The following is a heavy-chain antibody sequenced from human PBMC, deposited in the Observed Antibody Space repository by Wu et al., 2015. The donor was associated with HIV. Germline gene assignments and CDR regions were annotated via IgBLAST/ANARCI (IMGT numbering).Heavy chain of an antibody. CDR1: SSYA. V-gene: IGHV1-69*01. CDR2: IIPIFGTA. D-gene: IGHD4-17*01. CDR3: ARGRGYGDPYYFDY. Sequence: SSYAISWVRQAPGQGLEWMGGIIPIFGTANYAQKFQGRVTITADESTSTAYMELSSLRSEDTAVYYCARGRGYGDPYYFDYWGQGTLVTVSS. J-gene: IGHJ4*02.